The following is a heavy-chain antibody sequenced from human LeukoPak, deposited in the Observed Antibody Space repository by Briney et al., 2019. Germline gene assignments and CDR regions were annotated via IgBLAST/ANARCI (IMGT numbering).Heavy chain of an antibody. J-gene: IGHJ4*02. CDR2: IYSGGST. CDR3: ARNFALDY. Sequence: PGGSLRLSCAASGFTVSSNYMTWVRQAPGKGLEWVSVIYSGGSTYYADSVKGRFTISRDNSKNTLFLQMSSLRAEDTAVYYCARNFALDYWGQGTLVTVSS. CDR1: GFTVSSNY. V-gene: IGHV3-53*01.